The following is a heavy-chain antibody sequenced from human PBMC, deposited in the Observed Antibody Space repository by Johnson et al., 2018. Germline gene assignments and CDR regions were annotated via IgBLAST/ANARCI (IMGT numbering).Heavy chain of an antibody. CDR2: IHSDGRST. V-gene: IGHV3-74*03. D-gene: IGHD3-10*01. CDR3: ASGGIGSFDH. CDR1: GFTFSGYW. J-gene: IGHJ4*02. Sequence: VQLQESGGGLVRPGGSLRLSCAASGFTFSGYWMHWVRHAPGKGLVWVSRIHSDGRSTTYADSVTGRFPNSRDNSNYMVFLQRNRLRPEDTAVYYGASGGIGSFDHWGQGVLVTVSS.